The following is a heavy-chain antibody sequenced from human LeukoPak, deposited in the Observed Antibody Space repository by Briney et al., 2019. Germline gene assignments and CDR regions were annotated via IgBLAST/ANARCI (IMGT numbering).Heavy chain of an antibody. CDR1: GFTFSSYA. V-gene: IGHV3-23*01. CDR2: ISGSGGST. Sequence: GGPLRLSCAASGFTFSSYAMSWVRQAPGKGLEWVSAISGSGGSTYYADSVKGRFTISRDNSKNTLYLQMNSLRAEDTAVYYCVRAGSWTLDAFDIWGQGTMVTVSS. D-gene: IGHD6-13*01. CDR3: VRAGSWTLDAFDI. J-gene: IGHJ3*02.